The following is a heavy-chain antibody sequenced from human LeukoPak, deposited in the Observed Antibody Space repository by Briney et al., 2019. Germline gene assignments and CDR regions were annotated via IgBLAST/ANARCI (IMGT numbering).Heavy chain of an antibody. Sequence: ASVKVSCKASGYTFTSYDINWVRQATGQGLEWMGWMNPNSGNTGYAQKFQGRVTMTRNTSISTAYMELSSLRSEGTAVYYCARGAFSSSWNYHYGMDVWGQGTTVTVSS. J-gene: IGHJ6*02. D-gene: IGHD6-13*01. CDR2: MNPNSGNT. CDR1: GYTFTSYD. V-gene: IGHV1-8*01. CDR3: ARGAFSSSWNYHYGMDV.